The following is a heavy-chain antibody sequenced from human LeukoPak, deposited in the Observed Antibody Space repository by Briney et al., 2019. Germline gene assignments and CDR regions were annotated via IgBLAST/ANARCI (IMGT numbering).Heavy chain of an antibody. CDR1: GGSISSSSYY. CDR2: IYYSGST. CDR3: ARDRSSGYYSDAFDI. J-gene: IGHJ3*02. Sequence: SETLSLTCTVSGGSISSSSYYWGWIRQPPGKGLEWIGSIYYSGSTYYNPSLKSRVTISVDTSKNQFSLKLSSVTAADTAVYYCARDRSSGYYSDAFDIWGQGAMVTVSS. D-gene: IGHD3-22*01. V-gene: IGHV4-39*07.